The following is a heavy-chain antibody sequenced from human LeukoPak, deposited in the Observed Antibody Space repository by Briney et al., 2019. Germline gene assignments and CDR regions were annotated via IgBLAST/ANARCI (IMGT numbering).Heavy chain of an antibody. D-gene: IGHD3-10*01. Sequence: PGGSLRLSCAASGFTFSSYWMSWVRQAPGKGLEWVANIKQDGSEKYYVDSVKGRFTISRDNAKNSLYLQMNSLRAEDTAVYYCARDRLNDVLLWFGVPYYYYYGMDVWGQGTTVTVSS. CDR2: IKQDGSEK. CDR1: GFTFSSYW. CDR3: ARDRLNDVLLWFGVPYYYYYGMDV. J-gene: IGHJ6*02. V-gene: IGHV3-7*01.